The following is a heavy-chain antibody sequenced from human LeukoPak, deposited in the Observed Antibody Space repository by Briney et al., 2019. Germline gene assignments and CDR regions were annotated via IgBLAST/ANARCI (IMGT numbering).Heavy chain of an antibody. CDR1: GDSISGYY. D-gene: IGHD6-6*01. J-gene: IGHJ4*02. V-gene: IGHV4-34*01. Sequence: SETLSLTCSVSGDSISGYYWSWIRQPPGKGLEWIGGINHSGSTNYNPSLKSRVTISVDTSKNQFSLKLSSVTAADTAVYYCASRKSIAARGRSFDYWGQGTLVTVSS. CDR3: ASRKSIAARGRSFDY. CDR2: INHSGST.